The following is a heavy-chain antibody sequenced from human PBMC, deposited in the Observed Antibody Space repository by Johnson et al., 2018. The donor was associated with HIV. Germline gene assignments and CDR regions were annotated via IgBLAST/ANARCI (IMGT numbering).Heavy chain of an antibody. CDR1: GFTFDDYG. D-gene: IGHD6-13*01. Sequence: VQLVESGGGVVRPGGSLRLSCAASGFTFDDYGMNWVRQAPGKGLEWVSGISWNSGSIGYADSVKGRFTISRDNAKNSLYLQMNSLRAEDTALYYCAKVQLVRTFDAFDIWGQGTMVTVSS. CDR2: ISWNSGSI. V-gene: IGHV3-20*04. J-gene: IGHJ3*02. CDR3: AKVQLVRTFDAFDI.